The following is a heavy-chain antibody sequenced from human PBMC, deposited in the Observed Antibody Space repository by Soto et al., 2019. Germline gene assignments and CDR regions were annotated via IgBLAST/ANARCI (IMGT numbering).Heavy chain of an antibody. J-gene: IGHJ6*02. CDR3: ARQGCYYHYGMDV. CDR1: GYSFNTIW. CDR2: IDPGDSNT. Sequence: GESLKISCKTSGYSFNTIWISWVRQGPGKGLEWMGRIDPGDSNTNYSPSFQGHVTLSVDKSIGTAYLQWSSLKASDTAIYYCARQGCYYHYGMDVWGQGTAVTVSS. V-gene: IGHV5-10-1*01.